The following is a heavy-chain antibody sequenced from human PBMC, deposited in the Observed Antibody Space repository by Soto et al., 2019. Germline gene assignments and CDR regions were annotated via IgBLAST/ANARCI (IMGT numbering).Heavy chain of an antibody. Sequence: GGSLRLSCAASGFTFSSYAMHWVRQAPGKGLEWVAVISYDGSNKYYADSVKGRFTISRDNSKNTLYLQMNSLRAEDTAVYYCARDFIDLQSEDYYYYGMDVWGQGTTVTVSS. J-gene: IGHJ6*02. CDR3: ARDFIDLQSEDYYYYGMDV. V-gene: IGHV3-30-3*01. CDR1: GFTFSSYA. D-gene: IGHD3-9*01. CDR2: ISYDGSNK.